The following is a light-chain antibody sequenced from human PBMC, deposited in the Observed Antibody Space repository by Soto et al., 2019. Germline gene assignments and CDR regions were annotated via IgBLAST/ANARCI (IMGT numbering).Light chain of an antibody. Sequence: DIQMTQSPSSLSASVGDRVTITCQASQDISNYLNWYQQKPGKAPKLLIYDASNLETGVPSRFSGRESGTDFTVTISSLQPEDIGPYYCQLYDNLPPFTFGPGTKVDIK. V-gene: IGKV1-33*01. CDR3: QLYDNLPPFT. CDR2: DAS. J-gene: IGKJ3*01. CDR1: QDISNY.